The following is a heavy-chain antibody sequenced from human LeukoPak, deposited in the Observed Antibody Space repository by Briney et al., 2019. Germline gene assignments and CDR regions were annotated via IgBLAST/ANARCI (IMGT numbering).Heavy chain of an antibody. D-gene: IGHD4-23*01. Sequence: GGSLRLSCAASGFTFSSYAMSWVRQAPGKGLEWVSANSGSGGDTYYADSVKGRFTISRDNSKNTLYLQMSSLRAEDTAVYYCAKDLGSVVTPPSLDFWGQGTLVTVSS. CDR3: AKDLGSVVTPPSLDF. J-gene: IGHJ4*02. V-gene: IGHV3-23*01. CDR2: NSGSGGDT. CDR1: GFTFSSYA.